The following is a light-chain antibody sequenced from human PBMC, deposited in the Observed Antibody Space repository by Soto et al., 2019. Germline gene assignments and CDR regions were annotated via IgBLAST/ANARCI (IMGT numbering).Light chain of an antibody. CDR1: QTVSSNF. CDR3: RQYGRSLEFA. Sequence: IVLTQSPGTLSLSPCEGAALSVRASQTVSSNFLAWYQEKPGQGPRLLIYGASTRATGIPDRFSGSGSGTDFTLTISRLDPEDFAVYYCRQYGRSLEFAVGGGTKVDIK. J-gene: IGKJ4*01. V-gene: IGKV3-20*01. CDR2: GAS.